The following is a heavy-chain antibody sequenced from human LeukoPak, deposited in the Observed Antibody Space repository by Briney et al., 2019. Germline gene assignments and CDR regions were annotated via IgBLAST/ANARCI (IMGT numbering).Heavy chain of an antibody. CDR1: GGSISSGDYY. CDR3: ARQSGDQGGGVINY. J-gene: IGHJ4*02. V-gene: IGHV4-30-4*01. CDR2: IYYSGST. D-gene: IGHD4-17*01. Sequence: SETLSLTCTVSGGSISSGDYYWSWIRQPPGKGLEWIGYIYYSGSTYYNPSLKSRVTISADTSKNQFSLKLSSVTAADTAVYYCARQSGDQGGGVINYWGQGTLVTVSS.